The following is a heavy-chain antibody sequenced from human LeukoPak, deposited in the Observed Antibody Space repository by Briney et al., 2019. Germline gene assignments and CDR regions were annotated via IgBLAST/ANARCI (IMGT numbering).Heavy chain of an antibody. CDR1: GFTLSSYW. J-gene: IGHJ4*02. CDR2: IKQDGSEK. CDR3: VRAIGKSEGY. V-gene: IGHV3-7*01. D-gene: IGHD4-23*01. Sequence: GGSLRLSCAASGFTLSSYWMSWVRQAPGKGLEWVANIKQDGSEKYYVDSVKGRFTISRDNAKNSLYLQMNSLRGEDTAVYYCVRAIGKSEGYWGQGTLVTASS.